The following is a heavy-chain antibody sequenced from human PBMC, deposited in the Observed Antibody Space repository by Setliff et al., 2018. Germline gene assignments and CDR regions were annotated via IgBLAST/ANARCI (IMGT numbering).Heavy chain of an antibody. D-gene: IGHD1-26*01. V-gene: IGHV4-34*01. Sequence: PSETLSLTCAVYGGSFSGYYWSWIRQPPGKGLEWIGEINHSGSTYYHPSLKSRVTISVDTSKNQFSLKLSSVTAADTAVYYCTKGRVGLAARAGYWGQGTLVTVSS. CDR2: INHSGST. CDR1: GGSFSGYY. J-gene: IGHJ4*02. CDR3: TKGRVGLAARAGY.